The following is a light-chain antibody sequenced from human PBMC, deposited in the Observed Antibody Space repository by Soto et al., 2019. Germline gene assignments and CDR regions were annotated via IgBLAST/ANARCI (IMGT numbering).Light chain of an antibody. CDR1: SSDVGSYNL. V-gene: IGLV2-23*02. CDR3: SSFVGDNIYV. J-gene: IGLJ1*01. CDR2: EVS. Sequence: QSALTQPASVSGSPGQSITISCTGTSSDVGSYNLVSWYQQYLGKAPKLMIYEVSKRPSGVSNRFSGSKSGNTASLTISGLQAEDEADYYCSSFVGDNIYVFGTGTKVTVL.